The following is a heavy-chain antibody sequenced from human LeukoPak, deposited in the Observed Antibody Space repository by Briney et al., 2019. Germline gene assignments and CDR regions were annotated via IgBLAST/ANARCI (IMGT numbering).Heavy chain of an antibody. Sequence: GVLRLSCTDSAFALGDYAMNWVRQAPGKGLEWVGFVRGKPYGATTEYAASVKGRFTISRDDSKSIAYLQMNSLKTEDTAVYYCTRAQTEVGARYYFDYWGQGTLVTVSS. J-gene: IGHJ4*02. D-gene: IGHD1-26*01. V-gene: IGHV3-49*04. CDR3: TRAQTEVGARYYFDY. CDR2: VRGKPYGATT. CDR1: AFALGDYA.